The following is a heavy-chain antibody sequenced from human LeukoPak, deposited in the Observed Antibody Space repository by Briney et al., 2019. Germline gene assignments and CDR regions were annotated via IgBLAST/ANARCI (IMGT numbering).Heavy chain of an antibody. J-gene: IGHJ4*02. CDR3: ATWVYSSGWSSNPFYY. CDR2: ISSRGGYT. Sequence: GGSLRLSCVASGFTFSTCGMSWVRQAPGKGLEWVSSISSRGGYTYYADSLKGRVTVSRDNAKNALYLQMNGLRAEDTAVYYCATWVYSSGWSSNPFYYWGQGTLVTVSS. V-gene: IGHV3-21*01. CDR1: GFTFSTCG. D-gene: IGHD6-19*01.